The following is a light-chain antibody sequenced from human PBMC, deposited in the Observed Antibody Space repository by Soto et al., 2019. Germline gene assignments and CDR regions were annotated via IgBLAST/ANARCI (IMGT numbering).Light chain of an antibody. Sequence: QSALTQPASVSGSPGQSIPVSCTGTISNVGNYNLVSWYQQHPGKAPKLILYEVNKRPSGVSNRFSGSKSGNTASLTISGLQTEDEADYYCCSYGGDRVFGGGTKLTVL. CDR1: ISNVGNYNL. CDR2: EVN. CDR3: CSYGGDRV. J-gene: IGLJ2*01. V-gene: IGLV2-23*02.